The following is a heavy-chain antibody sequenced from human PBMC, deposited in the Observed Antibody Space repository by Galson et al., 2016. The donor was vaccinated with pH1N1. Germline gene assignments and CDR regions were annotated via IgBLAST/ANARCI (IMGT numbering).Heavy chain of an antibody. V-gene: IGHV3-7*01. CDR1: FSFSDHW. D-gene: IGHD3-22*01. CDR2: IKLDGTKK. CDR3: ARSLQYYDPYYLDY. Sequence: FSFSDHWMSWVRQAPGKGLEWVANIKLDGTKKYYVDSVRGRFTISRDNAKNSLFLQMDSLRAEDTAVYYYARSLQYYDPYYLDYWGQGTLVSVSS. J-gene: IGHJ4*02.